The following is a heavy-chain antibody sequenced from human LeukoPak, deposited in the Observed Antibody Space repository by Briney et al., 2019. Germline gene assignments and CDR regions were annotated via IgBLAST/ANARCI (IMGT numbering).Heavy chain of an antibody. CDR1: GGSISSGGYY. Sequence: SETLSLTCTVSGGSISSGGYYWSWIRQHPGKGLEWIGYIYYSGSTYYNPSLKSRVTISVDTSKNQFSLKLSSVTAADTAVYYCAHDSSDYEHFQHWGQGTLVTVSS. CDR3: AHDSSDYEHFQH. V-gene: IGHV4-31*03. J-gene: IGHJ1*01. CDR2: IYYSGST. D-gene: IGHD3-22*01.